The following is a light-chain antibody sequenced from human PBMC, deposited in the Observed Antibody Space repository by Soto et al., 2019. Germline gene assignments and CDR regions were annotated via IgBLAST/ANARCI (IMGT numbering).Light chain of an antibody. CDR3: QAKV. V-gene: IGLV1-40*01. CDR1: SSNIGAGYA. Sequence: QSVLTQPPSVSGAPGQTVTISCTGSSSNIGAGYAVQWYQQLPGTAPKLLIYGNNNRPSGVPDRFSGSKSGTSASLAITGLQPEDEGDYYCQAKVFGGGTKVTVL. CDR2: GNN. J-gene: IGLJ2*01.